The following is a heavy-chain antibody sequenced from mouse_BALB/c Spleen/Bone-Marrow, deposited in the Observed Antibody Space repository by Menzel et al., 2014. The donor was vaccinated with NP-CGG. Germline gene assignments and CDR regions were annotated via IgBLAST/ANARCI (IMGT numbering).Heavy chain of an antibody. V-gene: IGHV5-12-2*01. CDR1: GFTFSSYI. CDR2: ISNGGDNT. D-gene: IGHD2-14*01. J-gene: IGHJ2*01. Sequence: DVKLVESGGGLVQPGGSLKLSCAASGFTFSSYIMSWVRQTPEKRLEWVAYISNGGDNTYYPDTVKGRFIISRDNAKNTLCLQMSSLKSEGTAMYYCVRHRYDGYYFDYWGQGTTLTVSS. CDR3: VRHRYDGYYFDY.